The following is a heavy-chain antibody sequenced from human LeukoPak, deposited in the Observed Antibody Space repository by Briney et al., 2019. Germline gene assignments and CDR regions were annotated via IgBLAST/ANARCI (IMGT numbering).Heavy chain of an antibody. D-gene: IGHD2/OR15-2a*01. Sequence: SETLSLTCTVPDGSISSYYWSWIRQPPGKGLEWIGYIYYSGSTNYNPSLKSRVTISVDTSKNQFSLKLSSVTAADTAVYYCARHDYFYDYWGQGTLVTVSS. CDR2: IYYSGST. CDR3: ARHDYFYDY. V-gene: IGHV4-59*08. J-gene: IGHJ4*02. CDR1: DGSISSYY.